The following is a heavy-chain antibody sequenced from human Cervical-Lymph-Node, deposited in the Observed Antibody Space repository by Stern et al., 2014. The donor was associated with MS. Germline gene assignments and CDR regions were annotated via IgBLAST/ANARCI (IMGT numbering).Heavy chain of an antibody. Sequence: EVQLVESGPEVKRPGESLKISCQASGYTFTSYWIGWGRQMPGKGLKWIAIIFPGGSDIRSSPSFQGQVPLSADKSSSTAFLKWNNLKASDTAIYYCARQRYFDYWGQGTLVTVSS. J-gene: IGHJ4*02. CDR1: GYTFTSYW. CDR3: ARQRYFDY. CDR2: IFPGGSDI. V-gene: IGHV5-51*01.